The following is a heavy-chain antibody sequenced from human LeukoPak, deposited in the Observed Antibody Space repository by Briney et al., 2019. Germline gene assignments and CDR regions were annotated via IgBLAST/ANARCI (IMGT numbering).Heavy chain of an antibody. V-gene: IGHV4-30-2*01. CDR3: ARIPFPLNYYDSSGYYFDY. CDR2: IYHSGST. CDR1: GGSISSGGYY. Sequence: SQTLSLTCTVSGGSISSGGYYWSWIRQPPGKGLEWIGYIYHSGSTYYNPSLKSRVTISVDRSKNQFSLKLSSVTAADTAVYYCARIPFPLNYYDSSGYYFDYWGQGTLVTVSS. D-gene: IGHD3-22*01. J-gene: IGHJ4*02.